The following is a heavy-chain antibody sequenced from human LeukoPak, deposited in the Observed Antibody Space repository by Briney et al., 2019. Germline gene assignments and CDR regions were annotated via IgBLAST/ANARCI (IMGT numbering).Heavy chain of an antibody. CDR1: GFTFSSYA. V-gene: IGHV3-23*01. CDR2: ITGSGGNT. CDR3: TIRKGDPMRGHWFDP. D-gene: IGHD5-24*01. Sequence: GGSLRLSCAASGFTFSSYAMSWVRQAPGKGLEWVSAITGSGGNTYYADSVKGRFTISRDNSKNTLYLQMNSLRAEDTAVYYCTIRKGDPMRGHWFDPWGQGTLVTVPS. J-gene: IGHJ5*02.